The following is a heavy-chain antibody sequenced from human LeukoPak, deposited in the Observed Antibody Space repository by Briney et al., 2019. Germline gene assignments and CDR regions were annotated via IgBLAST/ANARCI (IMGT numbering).Heavy chain of an antibody. V-gene: IGHV4-30-4*01. D-gene: IGHD6-13*01. CDR1: GGSNSSGDYY. CDR2: IYYSGST. J-gene: IGHJ4*02. Sequence: SQTLSLTCTVSGGSNSSGDYYWSWIRQPPGKGLEWIGYIYYSGSTYYNPSLKSRVTISVDTSKNQFSLKLSSVTAADTAVYYCARVVAAAAVDYWGQGTLVTVSS. CDR3: ARVVAAAAVDY.